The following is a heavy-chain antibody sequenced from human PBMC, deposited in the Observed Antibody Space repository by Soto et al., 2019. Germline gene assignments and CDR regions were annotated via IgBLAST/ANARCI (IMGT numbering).Heavy chain of an antibody. CDR3: ARERVQAY. Sequence: GGSLRLSCAASGFTFSSYEMNWVRQAPGKGLEWGSYISSSGSTIYYADSVKGRFTISRDNAKNSLYLQMNSMRADARDGYYCARERVQAYWGHETLVTVAS. V-gene: IGHV3-48*03. J-gene: IGHJ4*01. CDR1: GFTFSSYE. CDR2: ISSSGSTI.